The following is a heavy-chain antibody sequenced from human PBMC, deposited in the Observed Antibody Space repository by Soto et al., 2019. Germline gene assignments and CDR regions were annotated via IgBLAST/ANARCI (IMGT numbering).Heavy chain of an antibody. Sequence: TCTASGSSVSTGAYYWGWVRQRPGRGLEWIGYVYESGYTYYNMSLKSRLTISLDRSNNQFSLGLTSVTAADTAVYYCVRALRHTAMVYPWFEPWGQGTLVTVSS. J-gene: IGHJ5*02. CDR1: GSSVSTGAYY. D-gene: IGHD5-18*01. V-gene: IGHV4-31*02. CDR3: VRALRHTAMVYPWFEP. CDR2: VYESGYT.